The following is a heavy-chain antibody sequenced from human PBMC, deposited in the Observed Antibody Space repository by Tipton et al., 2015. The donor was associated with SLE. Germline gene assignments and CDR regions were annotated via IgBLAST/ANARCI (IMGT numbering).Heavy chain of an antibody. V-gene: IGHV3-23*03. Sequence: SLRLSCTASGFNFNYYWMHWVRQAPGKGLEWVSGIYGDGSSTYYADSVRGRFTISRDNSKNTLYLQMHSLRAEDTAVYYCALQRGYSYGFDYWGQGTLVTVSS. CDR3: ALQRGYSYGFDY. CDR1: GFNFNYYW. CDR2: IYGDGSST. D-gene: IGHD5-18*01. J-gene: IGHJ4*02.